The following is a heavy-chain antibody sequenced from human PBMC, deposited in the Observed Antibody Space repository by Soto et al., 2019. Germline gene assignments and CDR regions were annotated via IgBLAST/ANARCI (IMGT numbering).Heavy chain of an antibody. CDR2: INPNSGDT. CDR1: GYTFTGYY. V-gene: IGHV1-2*02. CDR3: ARDIGFDYVN. J-gene: IGHJ4*02. Sequence: ASVKVSCKASGYTFTGYYVHWVRQAPGQGLEWMGWINPNSGDTYLAQRFQGRVTMNRDTSIGTAYMELRGLTSDDTAEYYCARDIGFDYVNWGQGIPVTVSS. D-gene: IGHD3-16*01.